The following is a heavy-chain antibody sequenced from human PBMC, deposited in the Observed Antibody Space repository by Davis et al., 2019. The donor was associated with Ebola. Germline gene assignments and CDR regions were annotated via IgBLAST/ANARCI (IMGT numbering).Heavy chain of an antibody. CDR2: IRSKAYGGTT. D-gene: IGHD4-17*01. Sequence: GESLKTPCTASGFTFGDYAMSWFRQAPGKGLEWVGFIRSKAYGGTTEYAASVKGRFTISRDDSKSIAYLQMNSLKTEDTAVYYCTGDYGDYVDYWGQGTLVTVSS. V-gene: IGHV3-49*03. CDR1: GFTFGDYA. CDR3: TGDYGDYVDY. J-gene: IGHJ4*02.